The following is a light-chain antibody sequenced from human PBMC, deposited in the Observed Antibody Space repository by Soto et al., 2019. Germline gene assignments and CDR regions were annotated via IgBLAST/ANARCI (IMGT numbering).Light chain of an antibody. Sequence: DIQMTQSPPTLSASVGDRVTITCRASQSISTWLAWYQQKPGKAPNLLIYDASILESGVPSRFSGSGSGTEFTLTISSLQPDDFATYYCQQYNSYPWTFGQGTKVEIK. CDR2: DAS. CDR3: QQYNSYPWT. J-gene: IGKJ1*01. CDR1: QSISTW. V-gene: IGKV1-5*01.